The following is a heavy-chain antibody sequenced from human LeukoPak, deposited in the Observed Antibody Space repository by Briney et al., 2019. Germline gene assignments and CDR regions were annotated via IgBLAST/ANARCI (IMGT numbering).Heavy chain of an antibody. V-gene: IGHV4-59*12. CDR1: GGSISSYY. CDR3: AARDSSGPYNAFDI. CDR2: IYYRGST. J-gene: IGHJ3*02. D-gene: IGHD3-22*01. Sequence: SETLSLTCTVSGGSISSYYWSWIRQSPGKGLEWIGYIYYRGSTDYNPSLKSRVTISVDTSKNQFSLKLSSVTAADTAVYYCAARDSSGPYNAFDIWGQGTMVTVSS.